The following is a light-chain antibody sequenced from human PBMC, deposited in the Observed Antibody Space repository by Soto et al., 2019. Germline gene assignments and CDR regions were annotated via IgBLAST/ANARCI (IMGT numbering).Light chain of an antibody. V-gene: IGKV1-27*01. CDR2: GAF. CDR1: QGISNY. J-gene: IGKJ2*01. Sequence: DIQMTQSPPSLSASVGDRVTITCRASQGISNYLAWYQQRPGQVPKLLIYGAFTLQSGVPSRFSGSGSGTDFTLTISSLQPEDVATYYCQKYNSAPSAFGQGTKLEIK. CDR3: QKYNSAPSA.